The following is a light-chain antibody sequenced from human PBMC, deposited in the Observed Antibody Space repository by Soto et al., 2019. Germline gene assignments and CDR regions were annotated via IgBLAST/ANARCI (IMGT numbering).Light chain of an antibody. CDR3: QQYHNWHTIT. J-gene: IGKJ5*01. V-gene: IGKV3-15*01. CDR1: QSVSTK. Sequence: EILMTQSPATLSVSPGETATLSCGASQSVSTKLAWYQQKPGQAPRLLINGASTRATGVPARFSGWGSGTEFTLTISSLKSEDFAVYYCQQYHNWHTITFGHGTRLEIK. CDR2: GAS.